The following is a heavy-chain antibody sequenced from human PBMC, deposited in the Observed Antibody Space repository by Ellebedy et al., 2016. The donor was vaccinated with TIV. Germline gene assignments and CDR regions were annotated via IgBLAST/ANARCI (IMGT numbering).Heavy chain of an antibody. CDR1: GDSMSAYT. J-gene: IGHJ6*02. D-gene: IGHD3-22*01. CDR3: AREIRSPDYYLGFDV. V-gene: IGHV4-59*01. Sequence: SETLSLTXSVSGDSMSAYTWSWIRQPPGKGLEWIGYIYYSASPKYNPSLKSRVTMSVDRSTNQVYLKLKSVTAADTAVYYCAREIRSPDYYLGFDVWGQGTTVIVSS. CDR2: IYYSASP.